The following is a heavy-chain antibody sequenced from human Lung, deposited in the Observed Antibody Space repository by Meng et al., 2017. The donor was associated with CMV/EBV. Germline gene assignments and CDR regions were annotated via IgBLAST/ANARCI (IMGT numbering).Heavy chain of an antibody. CDR3: AKDRIAARRGYFDY. D-gene: IGHD6-6*01. CDR2: IRYDGSNK. Sequence: GGSXRLXCAVSGGSFSGFHWSWVRQAPGKGLEWVAFIRYDGSNKYYADSVKGRFTISRDNSKNTLYLQMNSLRAEDTAVYYCAKDRIAARRGYFDYWGQGXLVTVSS. V-gene: IGHV3-30*02. CDR1: GGSFSGFH. J-gene: IGHJ4*02.